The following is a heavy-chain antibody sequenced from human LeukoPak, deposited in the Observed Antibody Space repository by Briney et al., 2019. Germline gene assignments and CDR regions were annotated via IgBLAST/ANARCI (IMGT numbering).Heavy chain of an antibody. CDR1: GFTFSSYE. Sequence: KPGGSLRLSCAASGFTFSSYEMNWVRQAPGKGLEWVSYISSSGGTIYYADSVKGRFTISRDNAKNSLYLQMNSLRAEDTAVYYCARGPLGWLQLSFDYWGQGTLVTVSS. J-gene: IGHJ4*02. D-gene: IGHD5-24*01. CDR2: ISSSGGTI. V-gene: IGHV3-48*03. CDR3: ARGPLGWLQLSFDY.